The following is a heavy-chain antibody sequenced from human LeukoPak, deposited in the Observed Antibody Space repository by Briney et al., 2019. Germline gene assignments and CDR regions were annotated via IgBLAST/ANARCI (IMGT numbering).Heavy chain of an antibody. CDR2: ISSSSSYI. V-gene: IGHV3-21*01. J-gene: IGHJ6*03. CDR3: GGGGFGEAYYYYYYMDV. Sequence: GGSLRLSCAASGFTFSSYSMNWVRQAPGKGLEWVSSISSSSSYIYYADSVKGRFTISRDNAKNSLYLQVNSLRAEDTALYYWGGGGFGEAYYYYYYMDVWGKGTTVTVSS. CDR1: GFTFSSYS. D-gene: IGHD3-10*01.